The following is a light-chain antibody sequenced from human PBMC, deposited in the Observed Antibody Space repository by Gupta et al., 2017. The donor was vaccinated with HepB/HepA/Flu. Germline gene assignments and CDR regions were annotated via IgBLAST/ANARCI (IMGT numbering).Light chain of an antibody. Sequence: PGQSITMSCTGIRSDVGIYVSWYQQYTGKSPNLIIYSVTNRPSGVSNRFSGSKSGNTASLTISGLQAEDEAGYYCSSDTSSETWVFGGGTKLTVL. V-gene: IGLV2-14*03. CDR2: SVT. CDR1: RSDVGIY. CDR3: SSDTSSETWV. J-gene: IGLJ3*02.